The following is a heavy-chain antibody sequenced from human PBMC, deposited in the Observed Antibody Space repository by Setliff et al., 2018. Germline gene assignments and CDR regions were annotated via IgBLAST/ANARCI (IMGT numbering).Heavy chain of an antibody. CDR1: GYTFTSYY. CDR3: ARAGNYNFWSGYPPYYYYYGMDV. D-gene: IGHD3-3*01. Sequence: GASVKVSCKASGYTFTSYYMHWVRQAPGQGLEWMGIINPSGGSTSYEQNFQGRVTMTRDTSTSTVYMELSSLRSDDTAVYYCARAGNYNFWSGYPPYYYYYGMDVWGQGTTVTVSS. V-gene: IGHV1-46*01. J-gene: IGHJ6*02. CDR2: INPSGGST.